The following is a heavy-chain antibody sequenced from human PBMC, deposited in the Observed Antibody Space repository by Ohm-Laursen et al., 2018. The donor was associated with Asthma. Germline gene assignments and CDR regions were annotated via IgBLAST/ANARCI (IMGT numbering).Heavy chain of an antibody. D-gene: IGHD1-26*01. CDR1: GPSFSLYS. CDR3: ARIGPEWELPGREYSLIQ. J-gene: IGHJ1*01. CDR2: ISTASIFI. V-gene: IGHV3-21*01. Sequence: SLRLSCAASGPSFSLYSIHWVRQAPGKGLEWVASISTASIFIYYGDSVRGRFTTTRDNAKNLVYLQMDSLRVEDTALYYCARIGPEWELPGREYSLIQWGQGTLVTVSS.